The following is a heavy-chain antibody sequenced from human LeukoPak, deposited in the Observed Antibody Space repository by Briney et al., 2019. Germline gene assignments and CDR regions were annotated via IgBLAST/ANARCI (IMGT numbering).Heavy chain of an antibody. CDR1: GFTFSSYA. D-gene: IGHD1-26*01. Sequence: GGSLRLSCAASGFTFSSYAMSWVRQAPGKGLEWVSGISWNSGTIGYADSVKGRFTISRDNVKNSLYLQMDSLRTEDTALYYCAKDIRYAGSFYGSFHIWGQGTMVTVSS. V-gene: IGHV3-9*01. J-gene: IGHJ3*02. CDR2: ISWNSGTI. CDR3: AKDIRYAGSFYGSFHI.